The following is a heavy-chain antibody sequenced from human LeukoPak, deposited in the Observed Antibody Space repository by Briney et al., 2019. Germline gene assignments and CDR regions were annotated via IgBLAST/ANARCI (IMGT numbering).Heavy chain of an antibody. V-gene: IGHV1-2*02. CDR3: ARDLCRSTSYYYYYGMDV. D-gene: IGHD2-2*01. J-gene: IGHJ6*02. Sequence: ASVKVSCKTSGDSFTSYYIHWVRQAPGQGLEWMGWINPYSGGADFAQTFQGRVTLTSDTSISTAYMELSGLRSDDTAVHYCARDLCRSTSYYYYYGMDVWGQGTTVTVSS. CDR1: GDSFTSYY. CDR2: INPYSGGA.